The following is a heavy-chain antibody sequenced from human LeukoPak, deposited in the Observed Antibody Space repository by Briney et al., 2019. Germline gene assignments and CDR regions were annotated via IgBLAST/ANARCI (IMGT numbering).Heavy chain of an antibody. Sequence: SGTLSLTCAVYGESFSGYYWSWIRQPPGSGPGWIGEINHSGSTNYNPSLKSRVTISVDTSKNQFSLKLSSVTAADTAVYYCARVATIFGVVMEAYYYYGMDVWGQGATATVSS. V-gene: IGHV4-34*01. CDR1: GESFSGYY. CDR2: INHSGST. D-gene: IGHD3-3*01. CDR3: ARVATIFGVVMEAYYYYGMDV. J-gene: IGHJ6*02.